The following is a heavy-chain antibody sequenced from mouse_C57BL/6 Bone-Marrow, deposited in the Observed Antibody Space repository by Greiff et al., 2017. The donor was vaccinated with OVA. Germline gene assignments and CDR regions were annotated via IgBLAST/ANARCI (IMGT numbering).Heavy chain of an antibody. CDR2: IYPGDGDT. CDR1: GYAFSSSW. D-gene: IGHD1-1*01. J-gene: IGHJ2*01. Sequence: QVQLKQSGPELVKPGASVKISCKASGYAFSSSWMNWVKQRPGKGLEWIGRIYPGDGDTNYNGKFKGKATLTADKSSSTAYMQLSSLTSEDSAVYFCASLPSYYGSSYFDYWGQGTTLTVSS. CDR3: ASLPSYYGSSYFDY. V-gene: IGHV1-82*01.